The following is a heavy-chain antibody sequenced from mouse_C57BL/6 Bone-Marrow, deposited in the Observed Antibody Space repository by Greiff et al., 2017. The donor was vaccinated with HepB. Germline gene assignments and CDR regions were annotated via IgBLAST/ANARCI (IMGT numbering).Heavy chain of an antibody. Sequence: VQLQQSGAELVRPGTSVKVSCKASGYAFTNYLIEWVKQRPGQGLEWIGVINPGSGGTNYNEKFKGKATLTADKSSSTAYMQLSSLTSEDSAVYYCARSGYDYAMDYWGQGTSVTVSS. J-gene: IGHJ4*01. V-gene: IGHV1-54*01. CDR3: ARSGYDYAMDY. D-gene: IGHD2-2*01. CDR2: INPGSGGT. CDR1: GYAFTNYL.